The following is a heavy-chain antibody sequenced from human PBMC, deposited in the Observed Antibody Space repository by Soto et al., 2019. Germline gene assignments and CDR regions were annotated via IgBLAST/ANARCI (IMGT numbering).Heavy chain of an antibody. Sequence: EVQLVESGGGLVQPGRSLRLSCAASGFTFDDYAMHWVRQAPGKGLEWVSGISWNSGSIGYADSVKGRFTISRDNAKNSLYLQMNSLRAEDTALYYCAKDKSNDGGNPYCYGMDVWVQGTTVTVSS. CDR1: GFTFDDYA. CDR2: ISWNSGSI. V-gene: IGHV3-9*01. J-gene: IGHJ6*02. CDR3: AKDKSNDGGNPYCYGMDV. D-gene: IGHD2-15*01.